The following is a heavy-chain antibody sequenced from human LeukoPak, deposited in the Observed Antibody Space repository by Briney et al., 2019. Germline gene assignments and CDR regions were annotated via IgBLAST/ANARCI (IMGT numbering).Heavy chain of an antibody. D-gene: IGHD2-8*01. J-gene: IGHJ4*02. CDR3: ARDNGENYHTAFDY. CDR1: GFTFSSYW. CDR2: IKQDGSEK. V-gene: IGHV3-7*01. Sequence: PGGSLRLSCAASGFTFSSYWMSWVRQAPGKGLEWVANIKQDGSEKYYVDSVKGRFTISRDNAKNSLYLQMNSLRAEDTAVYYCARDNGENYHTAFDYWGQGTLVTVSS.